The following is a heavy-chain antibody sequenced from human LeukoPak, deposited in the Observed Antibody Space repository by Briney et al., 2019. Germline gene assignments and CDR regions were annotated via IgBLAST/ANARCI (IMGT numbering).Heavy chain of an antibody. V-gene: IGHV3-21*01. CDR3: ARVMTTVTKAFDY. D-gene: IGHD4-17*01. Sequence: GGSLRLSCAASGFTFSTYSMNWVRQAPGKGLEWVSSISSGSSYIYYADSVKGRFTISRDKAKNSLYLQMNSLRAEDTAVYYCARVMTTVTKAFDYWGQGALVTVSS. CDR1: GFTFSTYS. CDR2: ISSGSSYI. J-gene: IGHJ4*02.